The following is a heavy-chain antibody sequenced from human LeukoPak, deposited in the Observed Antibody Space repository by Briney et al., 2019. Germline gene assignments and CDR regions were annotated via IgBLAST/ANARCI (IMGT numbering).Heavy chain of an antibody. V-gene: IGHV1-69*13. CDR1: VGTFSSYA. Sequence: ASVKVSCKASVGTFSSYAISWVRQAPGQGLEWMGGIIPIFGTANYAQKFQGRVTITADESTSTAYMELSSLRSEATPVYYCAHIVVVPAARGNYYYMDVWGKGTTVTVSS. J-gene: IGHJ6*03. CDR2: IIPIFGTA. D-gene: IGHD2-2*01. CDR3: AHIVVVPAARGNYYYMDV.